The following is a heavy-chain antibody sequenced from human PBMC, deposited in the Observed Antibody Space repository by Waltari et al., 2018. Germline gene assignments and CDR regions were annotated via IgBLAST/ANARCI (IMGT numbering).Heavy chain of an antibody. CDR3: ARTGGTTGTTKGFDP. D-gene: IGHD1-1*01. J-gene: IGHJ5*02. V-gene: IGHV6-1*01. CDR2: TYYRSKWYN. CDR1: GDRFPSNIAP. Sequence: QVQLQQSGPGLVKPSQTLSLTCAISGDRFPSNIAPWDWIRQYPSRGLEWLGKTYYRSKWYNDYAVSVKSRITINPDTSKNQFSLQLNSVTPEDTAVYYCARTGGTTGTTKGFDPWGQGTLVTVSS.